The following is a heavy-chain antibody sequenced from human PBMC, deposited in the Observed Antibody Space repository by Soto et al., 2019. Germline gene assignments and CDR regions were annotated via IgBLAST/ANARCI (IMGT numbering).Heavy chain of an antibody. CDR3: ARGSSRWDY. CDR2: IYTGGGN. Sequence: SETLSLTCTVAGGSISSFYWSWIRQPAEKGLGWIGRIYTGGGNNYNPSLKSRVTISVETYKNQFSQRLSPVPAADTAMYYCARGSSRWDYWGQGTLVIAPS. J-gene: IGHJ4*02. D-gene: IGHD6-13*01. CDR1: GGSISSFY. V-gene: IGHV4-4*07.